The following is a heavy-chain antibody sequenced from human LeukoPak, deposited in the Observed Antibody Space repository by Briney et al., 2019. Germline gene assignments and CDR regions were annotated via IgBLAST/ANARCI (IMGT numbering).Heavy chain of an antibody. CDR2: IYSNGSP. D-gene: IGHD3-22*01. J-gene: IGHJ3*02. CDR3: ARAHASGYFDVFDI. V-gene: IGHV4-4*07. CDR1: GGSINRYY. Sequence: SETLSLTCSVSGGSINRYYFSWIRQPAGKALEWIGRIYSNGSPDYNPSLNSRVTMSVDTPKNQVSLKLFSVTAADTAVYYCARAHASGYFDVFDIWGQGTMVTVSS.